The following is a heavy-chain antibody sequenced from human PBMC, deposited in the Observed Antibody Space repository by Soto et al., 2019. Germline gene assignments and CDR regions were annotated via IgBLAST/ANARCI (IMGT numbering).Heavy chain of an antibody. D-gene: IGHD2-2*01. CDR1: GGSISSYY. CDR3: ATKPPYSTVWYYFDY. CDR2: IYHSGST. V-gene: IGHV4-59*01. J-gene: IGHJ4*02. Sequence: QVQLQESGPGLVKPSETLSLTCTVSGGSISSYYWSWIRQPPGKALEWIGYIYHSGSTNYNPSLKSRVTISVDTSKNQLSLTLSSVTAADTAVYYCATKPPYSTVWYYFDYWGQGALVTVSS.